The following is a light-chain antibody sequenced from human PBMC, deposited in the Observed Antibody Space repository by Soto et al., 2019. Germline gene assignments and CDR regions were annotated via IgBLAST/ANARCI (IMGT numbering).Light chain of an antibody. CDR2: GAS. Sequence: EIVMTQSPATLSVSPGERATLSCRASQSISSNLAWYQQQPGQAPSLLIYGASTRATGIPARFSGSGSGTELTITISSLQSEDFEVYYCQQYNNWPRTFGQGTKVDIK. CDR1: QSISSN. J-gene: IGKJ1*01. V-gene: IGKV3-15*01. CDR3: QQYNNWPRT.